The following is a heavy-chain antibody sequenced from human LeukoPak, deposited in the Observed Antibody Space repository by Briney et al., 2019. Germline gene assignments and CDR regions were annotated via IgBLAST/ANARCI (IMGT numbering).Heavy chain of an antibody. Sequence: SETLSLTCAVYGGSFSGYYWSWIRQPPGKGLEWIGEINHSGSTNYNPSLKSRVTISVDTSKNQFSLKLSSVTAADTAVYYCGRHLWAINTFYFDNWGQGALVTVSS. CDR1: GGSFSGYY. CDR3: GRHLWAINTFYFDN. CDR2: INHSGST. J-gene: IGHJ4*02. V-gene: IGHV4-34*01. D-gene: IGHD3-3*02.